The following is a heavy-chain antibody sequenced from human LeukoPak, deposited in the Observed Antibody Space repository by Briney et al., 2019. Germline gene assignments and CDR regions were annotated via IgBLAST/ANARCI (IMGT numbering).Heavy chain of an antibody. Sequence: ASVKVSCKASGYTFTGYYMHWVRQAPGQGLEWMGWINPNSGGTNYAQKFQDRVTMTRDTSISTAYMELSRLRSDDTAVYYCARGDSWSGSGFDYWGQGTLVTVSS. V-gene: IGHV1-2*02. J-gene: IGHJ4*02. CDR2: INPNSGGT. CDR3: ARGDSWSGSGFDY. CDR1: GYTFTGYY. D-gene: IGHD3-10*01.